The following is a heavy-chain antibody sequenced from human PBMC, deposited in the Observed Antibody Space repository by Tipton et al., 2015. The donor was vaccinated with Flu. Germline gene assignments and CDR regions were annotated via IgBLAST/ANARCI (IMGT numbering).Heavy chain of an antibody. CDR2: IYYSGST. CDR1: GGSISSYY. CDR3: ARVYYDSSGYTDAFDI. Sequence: TLSLTCTVSGGSISSYYWSWIRQPPGKGLEWIGYIYYSGSTNYNPSLKSRVTISVDTSKNQFSLQLSSVTAADTAVYYCARVYYDSSGYTDAFDIWGQGTMVTVSS. D-gene: IGHD3-22*01. V-gene: IGHV4-59*01. J-gene: IGHJ3*02.